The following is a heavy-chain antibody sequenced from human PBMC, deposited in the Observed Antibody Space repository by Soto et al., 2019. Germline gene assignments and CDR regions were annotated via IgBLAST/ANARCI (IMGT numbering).Heavy chain of an antibody. Sequence: QVQLQESGPGLVKPSETLSLTCTVSGGSISTYYWSWIRQPPGKGLEWIGYIYYTGDTHYNPSLKSRVAMSVDTSKNQFSLKLNSVAAADTAVYYCARRSFGDSIPFDYWGQGTLVTVSS. CDR3: ARRSFGDSIPFDY. V-gene: IGHV4-59*08. D-gene: IGHD2-21*02. CDR1: GGSISTYY. CDR2: IYYTGDT. J-gene: IGHJ4*02.